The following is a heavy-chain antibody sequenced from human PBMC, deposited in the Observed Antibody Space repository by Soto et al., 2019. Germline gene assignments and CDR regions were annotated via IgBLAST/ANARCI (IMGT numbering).Heavy chain of an antibody. CDR1: GFTFRGSA. J-gene: IGHJ6*02. CDR3: TGSLLAYCSGGKCHTDYYYYGMDV. CDR2: IRTKANSYAT. Sequence: EVQLVESGGGLVQPGESLKLSCAASGFTFRGSAMHWVRQASGKGLEWVGRIRTKANSYATAYAASVQGRFTISRDDSXXTXXLQMNSLKTEDAAVDYCTGSLLAYCSGGKCHTDYYYYGMDVWGPGTAVTVSS. D-gene: IGHD2-15*01. V-gene: IGHV3-73*02.